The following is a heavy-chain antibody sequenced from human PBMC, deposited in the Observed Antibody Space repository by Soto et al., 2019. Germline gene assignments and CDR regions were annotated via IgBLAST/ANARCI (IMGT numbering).Heavy chain of an antibody. V-gene: IGHV1-2*02. CDR1: GSTFTGYY. J-gene: IGHJ5*02. Sequence: GXSVKVSSTASGSTFTGYYMPWVRQAPGQGLEWMGWINPNSGGTNYAQKFQGRVTMTRDTSISTAYMELSRLRSDDTAVYYCARLSLTGCGELSPWGEGTLVTV. CDR2: INPNSGGT. CDR3: ARLSLTGCGELSP. D-gene: IGHD3-10*01.